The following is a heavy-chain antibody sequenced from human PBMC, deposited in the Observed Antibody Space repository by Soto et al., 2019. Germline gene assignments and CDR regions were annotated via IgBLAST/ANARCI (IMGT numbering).Heavy chain of an antibody. CDR3: DSSGPKDY. D-gene: IGHD3-22*01. J-gene: IGHJ4*02. Sequence: GGSLRLSCAASGFAFSSYAMAWVRQAPGKGLEWVSDISDSDGGTHYADSVKGRFTISRDNAKNTLYLQMDRLRVEDAAVYYYDSSGPKDYWGQGTLVTVSS. CDR1: GFAFSSYA. CDR2: ISDSDGGT. V-gene: IGHV3-23*01.